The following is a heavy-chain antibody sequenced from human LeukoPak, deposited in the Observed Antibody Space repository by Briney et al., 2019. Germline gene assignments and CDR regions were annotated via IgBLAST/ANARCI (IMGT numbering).Heavy chain of an antibody. CDR1: TFTFSSYA. Sequence: GGSLRLSCAASTFTFSSYAMSWVRQAPGKGLEWVSAISAGADSTYYADSVQGRFTISRDNSKNTLFLQMNSLRAEDTAVYYCAKDPKQWLVSSFEYWGQGTLVTVSS. CDR2: ISAGADST. J-gene: IGHJ4*02. V-gene: IGHV3-23*01. D-gene: IGHD6-19*01. CDR3: AKDPKQWLVSSFEY.